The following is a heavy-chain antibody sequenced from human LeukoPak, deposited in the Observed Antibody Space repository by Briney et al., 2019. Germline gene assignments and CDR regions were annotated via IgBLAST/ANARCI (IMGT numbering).Heavy chain of an antibody. V-gene: IGHV3-9*01. Sequence: GGSLRLSCAASGFTFDDYAMHWVRQAPGKGLEWVSGISWNSGSIGYADSVKGRFTISRDNAKNSLYLQMNSLRAEDTAVYYCARSRIVVVPAAVGGYDYWGQGTLVTVSS. J-gene: IGHJ4*02. CDR3: ARSRIVVVPAAVGGYDY. CDR2: ISWNSGSI. CDR1: GFTFDDYA. D-gene: IGHD2-2*01.